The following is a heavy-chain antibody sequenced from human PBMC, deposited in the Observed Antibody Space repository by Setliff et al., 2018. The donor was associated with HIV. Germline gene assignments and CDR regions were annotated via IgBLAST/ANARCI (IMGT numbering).Heavy chain of an antibody. J-gene: IGHJ5*02. D-gene: IGHD1-1*01. CDR3: AKEGRVTTAFDL. CDR1: GFSFDDYA. Sequence: GGSLRLSCAASGFSFDDYAMHWVRQAPGQGLEWVSGISWNIFNIAYADSVKGRFTISRDNAKNSLYLQMNSLRGEDTALYYCAKEGRVTTAFDLWGQGTLVTVSS. CDR2: ISWNIFNI. V-gene: IGHV3-9*01.